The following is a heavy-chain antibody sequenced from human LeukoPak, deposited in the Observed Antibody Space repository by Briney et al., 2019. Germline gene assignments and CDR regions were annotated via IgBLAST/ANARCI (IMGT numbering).Heavy chain of an antibody. CDR3: AKDSAKKYDDY. Sequence: GGSLRLSCAASGFTFSSYDMHWVRQATGKGLEWVSAIGTAGDTYYPGSVKGRFTISRENAKNSLYLQMNSLRAGDTAVYYCAKDSAKKYDDYWGQGTLVTVSS. CDR2: IGTAGDT. CDR1: GFTFSSYD. V-gene: IGHV3-13*01. D-gene: IGHD2/OR15-2a*01. J-gene: IGHJ4*02.